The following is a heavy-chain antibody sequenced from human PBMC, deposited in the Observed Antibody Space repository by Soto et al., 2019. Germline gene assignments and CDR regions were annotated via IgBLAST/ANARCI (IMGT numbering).Heavy chain of an antibody. D-gene: IGHD2-15*01. CDR1: GFTFSSYG. J-gene: IGHJ6*02. V-gene: IGHV3-33*01. CDR2: IWYDGSNK. Sequence: QVQLVESGGGVVQPGRSLRLSCAASGFTFSSYGMHWVRQAPGKGLEWVAVIWYDGSNKYYADSVKGRFTISRDNSKNTLYLHMNSLRAESTAVYYCARDLGYIVVVVAANGPGGMDVWGQGTTVTVSS. CDR3: ARDLGYIVVVVAANGPGGMDV.